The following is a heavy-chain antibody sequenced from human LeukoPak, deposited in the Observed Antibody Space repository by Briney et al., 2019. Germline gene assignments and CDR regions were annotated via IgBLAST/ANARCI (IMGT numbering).Heavy chain of an antibody. CDR3: ARVGGTNYYYYGMDV. Sequence: SETLSLTCTVSGGSVSSGSYYWSWIRQPPGKGLEWIGYIYDSGSTNYNPSLKSRVTISVDTSKNQLSLKLSSVTAADTAVYYCARVGGTNYYYYGMDVWGQGTTVTVSS. D-gene: IGHD2-2*01. J-gene: IGHJ6*02. CDR1: GGSVSSGSYY. V-gene: IGHV4-61*01. CDR2: IYDSGST.